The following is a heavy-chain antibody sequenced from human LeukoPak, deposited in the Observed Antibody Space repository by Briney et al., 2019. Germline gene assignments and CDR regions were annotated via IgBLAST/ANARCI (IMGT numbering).Heavy chain of an antibody. CDR1: GFTFSTFW. CDR3: ARDSRVGLVHAMDY. Sequence: QPGGSLRLSCATSGFTFSTFWMHWVRQAPGKGLVWVSRINHDGSSTNYADSVKGRFTISRDNAKNTLHLQMNSLRAEDMAVYYCARDSRVGLVHAMDYWGQGTLVTVSS. D-gene: IGHD6-19*01. J-gene: IGHJ4*02. V-gene: IGHV3-74*01. CDR2: INHDGSST.